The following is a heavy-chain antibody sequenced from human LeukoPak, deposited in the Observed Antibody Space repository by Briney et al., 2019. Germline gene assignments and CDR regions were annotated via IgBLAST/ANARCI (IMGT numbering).Heavy chain of an antibody. CDR1: GFTFDDYA. V-gene: IGHV3-9*01. CDR2: ISWNSGSI. CDR3: AKVYHYRDSRRYLVGSY. J-gene: IGHJ4*02. D-gene: IGHD1-26*01. Sequence: GRSLRLSCAASGFTFDDYAMHWVRQAPGKGLEWVSGISWNSGSIGYEDSVQGRFTISRDNAKNSLYLQMNSLRAEDTALYYCAKVYHYRDSRRYLVGSYWGQGTLVTVSS.